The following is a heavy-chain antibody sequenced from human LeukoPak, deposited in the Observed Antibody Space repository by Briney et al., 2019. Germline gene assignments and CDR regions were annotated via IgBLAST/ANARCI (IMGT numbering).Heavy chain of an antibody. CDR2: ISSSGSYI. CDR1: GFSFSSYP. CDR3: ASRSDY. V-gene: IGHV3-21*01. J-gene: IGHJ4*02. Sequence: PGGSLRLSCAASGFSFSSYPMNWVRQAPGKGLEWVSSISSSGSYIYYADSVQGRFTISRDNAKNSLYLQMNSLRAEDTAVYYCASRSDYWGQGMLVTVSS.